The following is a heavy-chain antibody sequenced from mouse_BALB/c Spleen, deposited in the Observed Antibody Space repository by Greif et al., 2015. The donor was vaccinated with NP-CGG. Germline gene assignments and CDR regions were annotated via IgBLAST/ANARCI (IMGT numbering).Heavy chain of an antibody. CDR2: ISYSGST. J-gene: IGHJ1*01. D-gene: IGHD1-2*01. CDR1: GDSITSGY. Sequence: EVHLVESGPSLVKPSQTLSLTCSVTGDSITSGYWNWIRKFPGNKLEYMGYISYSGSTYYNPSLKSRISITRDTSKNQYYLQLNSETTEDTATYYCARYLLRPWYFDVWGAGTTVTVSS. CDR3: ARYLLRPWYFDV. V-gene: IGHV3-8*02.